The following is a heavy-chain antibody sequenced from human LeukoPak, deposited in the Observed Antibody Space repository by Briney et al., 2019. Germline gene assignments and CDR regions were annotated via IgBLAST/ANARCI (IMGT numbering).Heavy chain of an antibody. D-gene: IGHD4-17*01. J-gene: IGHJ6*03. CDR2: HPYTWGT. V-gene: IGHV4-59*08. CDR1: GGSMSNNY. Sequence: TSETLSLTCSVSGGSMSNNYWGWIRQPPRGGLGLIGYHPYTWGTSYTPSLKSRVIIFLETPRTQFSLEVSSVIAADTAVYYCASLQSANHDHGYYTGGFYYMDVWGKGTTVTVSS. CDR3: ASLQSANHDHGYYTGGFYYMDV.